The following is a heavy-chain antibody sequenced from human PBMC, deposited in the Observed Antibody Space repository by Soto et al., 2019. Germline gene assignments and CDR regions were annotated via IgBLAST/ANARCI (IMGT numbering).Heavy chain of an antibody. J-gene: IGHJ4*02. CDR3: AREDGTTFYFAFDY. V-gene: IGHV3-48*01. CDR2: ISSSSSTI. CDR1: GFTFSSYW. D-gene: IGHD1-7*01. Sequence: PGGSLRLSCAASGFTFSSYWIHWVRQAPGKGLVWVSYISSSSSTIYYADSVKGRFTISRDNAKNSLYLQMNSLRAEDTAVYYCAREDGTTFYFAFDYWGQGTLVTVSS.